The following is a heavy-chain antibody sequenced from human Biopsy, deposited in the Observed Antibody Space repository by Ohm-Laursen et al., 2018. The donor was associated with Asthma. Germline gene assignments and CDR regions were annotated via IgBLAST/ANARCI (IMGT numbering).Heavy chain of an antibody. J-gene: IGHJ6*02. V-gene: IGHV4-39*01. CDR2: IYYSGTT. D-gene: IGHD6-13*01. CDR3: VRGSSSWHHGPFHYYYGLDV. CDR1: SGSGGYMRSGNYY. Sequence: GTLSLTCSLYSGSGGYMRSGNYYWGWIRQPPGKGLGWIGGIYYSGTTYNNPSLESRVTSPADTSKNQFSLKLTFVTAADTAVYYCVRGSSSWHHGPFHYYYGLDVWGQGTTATVSS.